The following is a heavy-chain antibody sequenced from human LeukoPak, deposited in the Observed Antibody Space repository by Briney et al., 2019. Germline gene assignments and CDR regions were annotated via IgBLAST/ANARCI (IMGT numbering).Heavy chain of an antibody. CDR3: ARFNWGFD. Sequence: GGSLRLSCTASAFSFSSYEMNWLRQAPGKGLEWISYISGSGSAMYYAESVKGRFTISRDNAKNKLYLQMNSLRADDTAVYYCARFNWGFDWGQGTVVIVSS. D-gene: IGHD7-27*01. V-gene: IGHV3-48*03. J-gene: IGHJ3*01. CDR2: ISGSGSAM. CDR1: AFSFSSYE.